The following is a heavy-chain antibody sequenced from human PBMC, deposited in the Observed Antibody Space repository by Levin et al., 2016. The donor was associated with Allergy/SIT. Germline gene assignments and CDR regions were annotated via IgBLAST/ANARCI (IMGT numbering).Heavy chain of an antibody. V-gene: IGHV5-51*01. Sequence: GESLKISCKASGYNFAGYWMGWVRQMPGKGLEWMGIIYPGDSDTRYSPSFQGQVTISADKSISTAYLQWSSLKASDTAMYYCARQWGEYSSSSFWGQGTLVTVSS. CDR3: ARQWGEYSSSSF. CDR1: GYNFAGYW. D-gene: IGHD6-6*01. CDR2: IYPGDSDT. J-gene: IGHJ4*02.